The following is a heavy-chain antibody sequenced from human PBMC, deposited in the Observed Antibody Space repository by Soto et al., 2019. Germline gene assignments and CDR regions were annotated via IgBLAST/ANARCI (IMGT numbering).Heavy chain of an antibody. Sequence: QVQLVQSGAEMKKPGSSVKVSCKASGGIFSNDPISWVRQAPGQGLEWMGGIIPAIGKPDYAQKYQDRVTIAADESTNTAYMELTNLVSQDTAVYYCATGEWELPHFWGQGTLVTVSS. CDR1: GGIFSNDP. CDR3: ATGEWELPHF. V-gene: IGHV1-69*01. CDR2: IIPAIGKP. D-gene: IGHD1-7*01. J-gene: IGHJ4*02.